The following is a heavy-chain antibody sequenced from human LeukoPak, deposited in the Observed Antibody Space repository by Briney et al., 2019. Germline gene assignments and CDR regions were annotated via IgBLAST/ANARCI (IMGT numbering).Heavy chain of an antibody. J-gene: IGHJ4*02. Sequence: PGGSLRLSCAASGFTFSSYWMHWVRQAPGKGLVWVSRVNSDGSSTGYADSVKGRFPISRDNAKNTLYLQLNSLRAEDTALYYCARETSGSSDYWGQGTLVTVSS. CDR3: ARETSGSSDY. CDR1: GFTFSSYW. CDR2: VNSDGSST. V-gene: IGHV3-74*01. D-gene: IGHD3-22*01.